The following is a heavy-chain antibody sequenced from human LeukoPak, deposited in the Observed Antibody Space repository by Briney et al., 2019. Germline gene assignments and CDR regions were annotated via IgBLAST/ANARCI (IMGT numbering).Heavy chain of an antibody. CDR3: AREARYYDILTGYYSGAFDY. V-gene: IGHV4-59*01. J-gene: IGHJ4*02. D-gene: IGHD3-9*01. CDR2: IYYSGST. Sequence: SETLSLTCTVSGGSISSYYWSWIRQPPGKGLEWMGYIYYSGSTNYNPSLKSRVTISVDTSKNQFSLKLSSVTAADTAVYYCAREARYYDILTGYYSGAFDYWGQGTLVTVSS. CDR1: GGSISSYY.